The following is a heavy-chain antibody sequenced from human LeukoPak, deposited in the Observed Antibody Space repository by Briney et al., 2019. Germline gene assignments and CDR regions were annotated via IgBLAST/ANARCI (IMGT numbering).Heavy chain of an antibody. CDR1: GYTFSIYG. V-gene: IGHV1-58*02. CDR3: AADLSNPRMGASYLDS. CDR2: IIVGSGAT. J-gene: IGHJ4*02. Sequence: SVKVSCKASGYTFSIYGITWVRQAPGQGLEWMGWIIVGSGATKCAQDFQERVTITRDLSTSTLYMELRSLTSEDTAVYYCAADLSNPRMGASYLDSWGQGTLVTVSS. D-gene: IGHD3-16*01.